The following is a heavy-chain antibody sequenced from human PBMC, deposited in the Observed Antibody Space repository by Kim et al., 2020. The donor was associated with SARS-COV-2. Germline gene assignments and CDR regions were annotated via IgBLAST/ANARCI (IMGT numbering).Heavy chain of an antibody. Sequence: GGSLRLSCAASGFTFSSYGMHWVRQAPGKGLEWVAVISYDGSNKYYADSVKGRFTISRDNSKNTLYLQMNSLRAEDTAVYYCAKGMSQLGWFDPWGQGTL. CDR3: AKGMSQLGWFDP. CDR2: ISYDGSNK. D-gene: IGHD3-10*01. CDR1: GFTFSSYG. V-gene: IGHV3-30*18. J-gene: IGHJ5*02.